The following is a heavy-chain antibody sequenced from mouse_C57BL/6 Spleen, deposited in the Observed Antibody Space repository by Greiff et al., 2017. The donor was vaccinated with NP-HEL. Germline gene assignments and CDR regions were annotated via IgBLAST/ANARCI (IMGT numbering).Heavy chain of an antibody. CDR1: GYTFTDYY. Sequence: VQVVESGAELVRPGASVKLSCKASGYTFTDYYINWVKQRPGQGLEWIARIYPGSGNTYYNEKFKGKATLTAEKSSSTAYMQLSSLTSEDSAVYFCARSADRVYGNYFAYWGQGTLVTVSA. V-gene: IGHV1-76*01. D-gene: IGHD2-1*01. CDR2: IYPGSGNT. J-gene: IGHJ3*01. CDR3: ARSADRVYGNYFAY.